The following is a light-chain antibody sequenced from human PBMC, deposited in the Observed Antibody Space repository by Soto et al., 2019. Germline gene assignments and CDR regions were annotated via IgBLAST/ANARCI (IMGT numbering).Light chain of an antibody. J-gene: IGKJ4*01. CDR1: QGISSG. CDR3: QQSNTFPLT. Sequence: DIQMTQSPSSVSASVGDGVTITCRASQGISSGLGWYQQKPGKAPKLLIYAASTLQSGVPSRFSGSGAGTDFTLTISSLQHEDVATYYCQQSNTFPLTFGGGTKVEI. V-gene: IGKV1-12*01. CDR2: AAS.